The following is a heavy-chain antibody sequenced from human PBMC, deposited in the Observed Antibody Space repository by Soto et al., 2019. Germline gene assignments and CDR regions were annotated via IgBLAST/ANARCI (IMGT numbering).Heavy chain of an antibody. V-gene: IGHV4-59*02. CDR3: ATLPANQYYHGAGV. D-gene: IGHD2-2*01. Sequence: SETLSLTCTVSGDSVSYYYLNWIRQPPGKGLEWIAHIYYTGITSYNPSLKSRVTISVDTSKSQISLKLGSVTAADTAVYYCATLPANQYYHGAGVCGQGTTVTVSS. J-gene: IGHJ6*02. CDR1: GDSVSYYY. CDR2: IYYTGIT.